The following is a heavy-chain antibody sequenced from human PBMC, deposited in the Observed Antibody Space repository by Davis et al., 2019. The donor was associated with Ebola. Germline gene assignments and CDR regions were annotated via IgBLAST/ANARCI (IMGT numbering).Heavy chain of an antibody. CDR3: VKKGHYDSSGYYGPFDY. CDR2: ISGSTGNT. J-gene: IGHJ4*02. Sequence: GGSLRLSCAASGFPFSSYAMTWVRQAPGKGLEWVSTISGSTGNTHYADSVKGRFTISRDNSKNTLYLQMNSLRAEDTALYYCVKKGHYDSSGYYGPFDYWGQGTLVTVSS. D-gene: IGHD3-22*01. CDR1: GFPFSSYA. V-gene: IGHV3-23*01.